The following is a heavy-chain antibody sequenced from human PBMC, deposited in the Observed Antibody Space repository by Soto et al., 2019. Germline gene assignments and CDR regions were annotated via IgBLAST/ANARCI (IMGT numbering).Heavy chain of an antibody. CDR2: INHSGST. CDR1: GGSFSGYY. Sequence: SETLSLTCAVYGGSFSGYYCSWIRQPPGKGLERIGEINHSGSTNYNPSLKSRVTISIDTSKNKFSLQLSTVTAADTAVYYCARFSVTTTNFDYWGQGTLVTVSS. V-gene: IGHV4-34*01. D-gene: IGHD4-17*01. CDR3: ARFSVTTTNFDY. J-gene: IGHJ4*02.